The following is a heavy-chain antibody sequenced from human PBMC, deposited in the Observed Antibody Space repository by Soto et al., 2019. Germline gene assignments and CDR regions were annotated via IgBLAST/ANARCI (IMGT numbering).Heavy chain of an antibody. D-gene: IGHD3-16*01. J-gene: IGHJ4*02. V-gene: IGHV3-66*01. CDR2: IYSGGST. Sequence: EVQLVESGGGLVQPGGSLRLSCAASGFTVSTKYMSWVRQAPGKGLEWVSVIYSGGSTFYADSVRGRFTISGDNSKNTVNLQMNSLRAEDTAVYYCARDPWAADYWLQGTLVTVSS. CDR1: GFTVSTKY. CDR3: ARDPWAADY.